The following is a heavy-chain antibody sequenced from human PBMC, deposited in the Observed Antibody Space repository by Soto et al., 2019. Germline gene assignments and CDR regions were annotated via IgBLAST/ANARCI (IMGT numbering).Heavy chain of an antibody. J-gene: IGHJ2*01. CDR1: GGTLSIYS. V-gene: IGHV1-69*13. CDR3: ARAMVIRDGYKYWYFDL. Sequence: SVKVSCKASGGTLSIYSISWVRRAPGQGLEWMGGIIPIFGTANYAQKFQGRVTITADESTSTAYMELSSLRSEDTAVYYCARAMVIRDGYKYWYFDLWGRGTLVTVSS. CDR2: IIPIFGTA. D-gene: IGHD5-12*01.